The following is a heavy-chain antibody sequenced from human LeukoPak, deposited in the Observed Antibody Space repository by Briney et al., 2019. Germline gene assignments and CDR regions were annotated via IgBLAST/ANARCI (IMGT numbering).Heavy chain of an antibody. V-gene: IGHV3-23*01. Sequence: GGSLRLSCVASKFTFSTYAMSWVRQSPGKGLEWVSGTSNSGGRTDYADSVKGRFTISRDNSKNMLFLQMNSLRAEDTAVYYCAKDPPFLVGVSGFWGQGTLVTVSS. D-gene: IGHD1-26*01. J-gene: IGHJ4*02. CDR3: AKDPPFLVGVSGF. CDR2: TSNSGGRT. CDR1: KFTFSTYA.